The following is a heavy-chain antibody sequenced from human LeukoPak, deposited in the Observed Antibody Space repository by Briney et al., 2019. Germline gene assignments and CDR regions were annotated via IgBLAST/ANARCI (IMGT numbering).Heavy chain of an antibody. J-gene: IGHJ5*02. V-gene: IGHV3-30*18. CDR3: AKTIVGAAWFDP. CDR1: GFTFSSYG. CDR2: ISYDGSNK. Sequence: GGSLRLSCAASGFTFSSYGMHWVRQAPGKGLEWVAVISYDGSNKYYADSVKGRFTISRDNSKNTLYLQVNSLRAEDTAVYYCAKTIVGAAWFDPWGQGTLVTVSS. D-gene: IGHD1-26*01.